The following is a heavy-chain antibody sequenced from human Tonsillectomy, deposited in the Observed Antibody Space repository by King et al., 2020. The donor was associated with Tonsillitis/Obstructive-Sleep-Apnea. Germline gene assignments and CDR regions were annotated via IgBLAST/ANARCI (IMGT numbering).Heavy chain of an antibody. V-gene: IGHV5-51*01. D-gene: IGHD2/OR15-2a*01. J-gene: IGHJ5*02. CDR1: GYRFSSYW. CDR3: ARHDRGSSMVDP. Sequence: VQLVESGAEVKKPGESLKISCKGSGYRFSSYWIAWVRQTPGKGLEWMGIIYPGDSDTRYSPAFQGQVTIXADKSISTAYLQWSSLKASDTAMYYCARHDRGSSMVDPWGXXTLVTVSS. CDR2: IYPGDSDT.